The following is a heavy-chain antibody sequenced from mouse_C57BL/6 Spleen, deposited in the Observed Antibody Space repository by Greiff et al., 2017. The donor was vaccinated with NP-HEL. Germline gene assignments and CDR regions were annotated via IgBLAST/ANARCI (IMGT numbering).Heavy chain of an antibody. Sequence: QVQLQQSGAELARPGASVKLSCKASGYTFTSYGISWVKQRTGQGLEWIGEIYPRSGNTYYNEKFKGKATLTADKSSSTAYMELRSLTSDDSAVYFCAREMITTGYYAMDYWGQGTSVTVSS. CDR3: AREMITTGYYAMDY. D-gene: IGHD2-4*01. CDR1: GYTFTSYG. J-gene: IGHJ4*01. CDR2: IYPRSGNT. V-gene: IGHV1-81*01.